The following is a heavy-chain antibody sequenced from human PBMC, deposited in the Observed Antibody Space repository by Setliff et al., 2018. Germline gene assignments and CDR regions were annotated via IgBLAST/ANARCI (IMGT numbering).Heavy chain of an antibody. Sequence: VKVSCKASGGTFSSYAIDWVRQAPGQGLEWMGGIIPMFGTTNYAQKFQGRVTITTDESTNTAYMELSSLRSDDTAVFYCAREVVVVKSAINYYYYMDVWGKGTTVTAP. V-gene: IGHV1-69*05. D-gene: IGHD2-2*01. CDR2: IIPMFGTT. J-gene: IGHJ6*03. CDR1: GGTFSSYA. CDR3: AREVVVVKSAINYYYYMDV.